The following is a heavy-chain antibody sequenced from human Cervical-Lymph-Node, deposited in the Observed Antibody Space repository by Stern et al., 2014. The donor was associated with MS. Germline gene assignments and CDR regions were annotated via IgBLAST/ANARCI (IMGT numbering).Heavy chain of an antibody. V-gene: IGHV3-11*01. J-gene: IGHJ3*01. CDR1: GFTFSDHY. Sequence: QVQLVQSGGGLVKPGGSLRLSCAASGFTFSDHYMTSIRQAPGKGLECVSYISSSGRTIFYADSVKGRFTISRDNAKNSLFLQMNGLKVEDTAVYNCARVPTDPAMGDALDLWGHGTMVTVSS. D-gene: IGHD5-18*01. CDR3: ARVPTDPAMGDALDL. CDR2: ISSSGRTI.